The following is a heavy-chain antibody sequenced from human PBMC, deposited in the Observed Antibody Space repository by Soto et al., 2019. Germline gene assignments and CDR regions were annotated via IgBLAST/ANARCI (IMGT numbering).Heavy chain of an antibody. CDR1: GGSFSGYY. CDR2: INHSGST. Sequence: QVQLQQWGAGLLKPSETLSLTCAVYGGSFSGYYWSWIRQPPGKGLEWIGEINHSGSTNYNPSLKSRVTISVDTSKDQFSLKLSSVTAADTDGYYCARWGGWNQNWFYHWVQGTLVTVSS. D-gene: IGHD1-1*01. CDR3: ARWGGWNQNWFYH. V-gene: IGHV4-34*01. J-gene: IGHJ5*02.